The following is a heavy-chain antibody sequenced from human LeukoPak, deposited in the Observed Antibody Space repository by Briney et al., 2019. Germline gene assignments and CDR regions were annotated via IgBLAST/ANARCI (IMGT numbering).Heavy chain of an antibody. Sequence: GGSLRLSCVASGFTFSDYAMNWVRQAPGKGLEWVSTFKTNYNQVYYAESVRGRFTISRDNAKNSLYLQMNSLRAKDTAVYYCARIPFYDFWSGQKALYYFDYWGQGTLVTVSS. CDR2: FKTNYNQV. J-gene: IGHJ4*02. D-gene: IGHD3-3*01. V-gene: IGHV3-21*04. CDR3: ARIPFYDFWSGQKALYYFDY. CDR1: GFTFSDYA.